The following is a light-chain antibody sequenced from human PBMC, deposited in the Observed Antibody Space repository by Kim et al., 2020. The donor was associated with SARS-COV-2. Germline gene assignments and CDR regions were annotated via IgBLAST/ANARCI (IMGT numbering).Light chain of an antibody. CDR2: RNN. CDR3: SAWDSSLSAWV. J-gene: IGLJ3*02. V-gene: IGLV10-54*01. Sequence: QAGLTQPPSVSKGLRQTATLTCTGNSNNVGNQGAAWLQQHQGHPPKLLSYRNNNRPSGISERLSASRSGNTASLTITGLQPEDVADYYCSAWDSSLSAWVFGGGTQRTVL. CDR1: SNNVGNQG.